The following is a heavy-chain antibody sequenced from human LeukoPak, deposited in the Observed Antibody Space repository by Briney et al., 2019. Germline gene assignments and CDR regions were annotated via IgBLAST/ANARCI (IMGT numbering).Heavy chain of an antibody. CDR2: ISSSGSTI. J-gene: IGHJ4*02. CDR3: ARERVSALDY. Sequence: PGGSLRLSCAASGFTLSSYEMNWVRQAPGKGLEWVSYISSSGSTIYYADSVKGRFTISRDNAKNSLYLQMNSLRAEDTAVYYCARERVSALDYWGQGTLVTVSS. V-gene: IGHV3-48*03. CDR1: GFTLSSYE.